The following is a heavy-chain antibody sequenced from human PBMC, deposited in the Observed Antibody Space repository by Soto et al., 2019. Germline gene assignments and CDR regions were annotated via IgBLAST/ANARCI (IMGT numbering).Heavy chain of an antibody. J-gene: IGHJ4*02. CDR2: VSANGDTT. Sequence: EVQLMESGGGLVQPGGSLRLSCAASGFSYSRYAMSWVRQAPGKGLEWVSGVSANGDTTNYADSVKGRFTISRDNSKNTVDLQMSSLRPEDAAVYYCVKGRGDGYCTGGSCSFDNWGQGTLVTVSS. V-gene: IGHV3-23*01. CDR3: VKGRGDGYCTGGSCSFDN. D-gene: IGHD2-8*02. CDR1: GFSYSRYA.